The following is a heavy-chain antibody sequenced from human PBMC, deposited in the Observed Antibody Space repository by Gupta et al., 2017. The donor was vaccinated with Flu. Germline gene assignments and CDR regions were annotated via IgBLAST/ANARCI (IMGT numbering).Heavy chain of an antibody. J-gene: IGHJ4*02. V-gene: IGHV3-23*01. D-gene: IGHD6-6*01. Sequence: VCQAPGKGLEWVSGISPARSTAHYAYPVKGRFTISRDNSKNTLYLQMLSLGAEDTAVYFCGSDSSIAAPVDYWGQGTRVTVSS. CDR2: ISPARSTA. CDR3: GSDSSIAAPVDY.